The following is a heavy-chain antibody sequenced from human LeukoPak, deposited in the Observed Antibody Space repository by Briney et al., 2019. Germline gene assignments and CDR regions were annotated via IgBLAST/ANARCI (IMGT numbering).Heavy chain of an antibody. CDR3: AKDRFGSGWYLTDY. D-gene: IGHD6-19*01. J-gene: IGHJ4*02. CDR2: ISYDGSNK. Sequence: GGSLRLFCAASGFTFSSYGMHWVRQASGKGLEGGTVISYDGSNKFYADSVKGRFPVSRDNSKNTLYLQMNSLRAEDTAVYYCAKDRFGSGWYLTDYWGQGTLVTVSS. CDR1: GFTFSSYG. V-gene: IGHV3-30*18.